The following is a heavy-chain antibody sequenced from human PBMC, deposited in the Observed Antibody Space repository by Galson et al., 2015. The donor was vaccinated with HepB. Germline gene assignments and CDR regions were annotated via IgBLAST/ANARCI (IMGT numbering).Heavy chain of an antibody. CDR2: ISYDGSNK. J-gene: IGHJ4*02. Sequence: SLRLSCAATEFTFSSSGMDWVRQAPGKGMALVAVISYDGSNKYYADSVKGRFTISRDNTENTLYLQMNSLRAEDTAVYYCANPSYWGQGTLVTVSS. CDR3: ANPSY. V-gene: IGHV3-30*18. CDR1: EFTFSSSG.